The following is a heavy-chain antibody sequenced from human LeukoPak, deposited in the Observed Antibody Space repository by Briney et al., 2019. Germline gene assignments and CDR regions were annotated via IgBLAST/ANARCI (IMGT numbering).Heavy chain of an antibody. CDR1: GYTISSGYY. Sequence: PSETLSLTCTVSGYTISSGYYWGWIRQPPGKGLEWIGSIYHSGSTYYNPSLKSRVTISVDTSKNQFSLKLSSVTAADTAVYYCARGGGEYYDFWSGYEAYMDVWGKGNPGHRLL. CDR2: IYHSGST. CDR3: ARGGGEYYDFWSGYEAYMDV. J-gene: IGHJ6*03. V-gene: IGHV4-38-2*02. D-gene: IGHD3-3*01.